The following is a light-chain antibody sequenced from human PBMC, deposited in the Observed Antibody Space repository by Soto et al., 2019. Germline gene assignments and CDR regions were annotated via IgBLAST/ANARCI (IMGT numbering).Light chain of an antibody. CDR3: QAWDSSTEVV. V-gene: IGLV3-1*01. CDR2: QDN. Sequence: SYELTQPPSVSVSPGQTASITCSGDKLGDKYVCWYQQKPGQSPVLVIYQDNKRPSGIPERFTGSNSGNTATLTISGTQAMDEADYYCQAWDSSTEVVFGGGTKLTVL. J-gene: IGLJ2*01. CDR1: KLGDKY.